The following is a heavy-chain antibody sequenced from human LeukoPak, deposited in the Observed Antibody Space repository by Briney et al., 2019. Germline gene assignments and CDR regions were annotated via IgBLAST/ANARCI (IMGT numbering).Heavy chain of an antibody. Sequence: GGSLRLSCVVSEFAFSSYWMTWVRQAPGKGLEWVANIKQDGSARDYADSVKGRFTISRDNAKNSLYLQMNSLRAEDTAMYYCATYCGGDCYSPHDAFDNWGQGTMVTVSS. D-gene: IGHD2-21*02. CDR2: IKQDGSAR. CDR3: ATYCGGDCYSPHDAFDN. CDR1: EFAFSSYW. V-gene: IGHV3-7*05. J-gene: IGHJ3*02.